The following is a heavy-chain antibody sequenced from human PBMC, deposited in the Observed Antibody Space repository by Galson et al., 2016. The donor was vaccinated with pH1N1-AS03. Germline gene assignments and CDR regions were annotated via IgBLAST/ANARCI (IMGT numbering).Heavy chain of an antibody. V-gene: IGHV7-4-1*01. CDR2: INTNTGNP. CDR1: GYTFTSYT. J-gene: IGHJ4*02. D-gene: IGHD6-19*01. CDR3: ARGYMSVSGCWDY. Sequence: SVKVSCKASGYTFTSYTMIWVRQAPGQGLECMGWINTNTGNPTYAQGFTGRFAFSLDTSVSTAYLQIGSLQAEDTAVYYCARGYMSVSGCWDYWGQGTLVTVSS.